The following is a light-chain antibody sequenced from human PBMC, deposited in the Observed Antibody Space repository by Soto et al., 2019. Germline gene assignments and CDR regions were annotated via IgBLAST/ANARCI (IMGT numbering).Light chain of an antibody. CDR2: DTS. CDR3: QQHSNWPRT. Sequence: EIVLTQSPATLSLSPGERATLSCRASQSISSSLAWYQQKPGQAPRLLIYDTSNRATGIPARITGSGSGTDFTLTISSLEPEDFAVYYCQQHSNWPRTFGQGTKLEIK. J-gene: IGKJ2*01. V-gene: IGKV3-11*01. CDR1: QSISSS.